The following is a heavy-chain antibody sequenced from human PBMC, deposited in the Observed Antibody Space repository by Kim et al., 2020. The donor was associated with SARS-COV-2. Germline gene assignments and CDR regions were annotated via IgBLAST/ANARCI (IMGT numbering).Heavy chain of an antibody. J-gene: IGHJ6*02. V-gene: IGHV3-48*02. CDR3: ARDGHGMDV. CDR2: TTL. Sequence: TTLYYADSVKGRFTISRDNAKNSLSLKMNSLRDEDTAVYYCARDGHGMDVWGHGTTVTVSS.